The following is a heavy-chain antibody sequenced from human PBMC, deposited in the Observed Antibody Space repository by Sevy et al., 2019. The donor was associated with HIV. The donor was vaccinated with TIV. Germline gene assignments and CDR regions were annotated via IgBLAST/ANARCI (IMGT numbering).Heavy chain of an antibody. J-gene: IGHJ4*02. CDR2: ISGSGGST. V-gene: IGHV3-23*01. CDR1: GFTFSSYA. D-gene: IGHD3-10*01. CDR3: APTYYYGSGSYYNFDY. Sequence: GGSLRLSCAASGFTFSSYAMSWVRQAPGKGLEWVSAISGSGGSTYYADSVKVRFTISRDNSKNTLNLQMNSLRAEDTAVYYCAPTYYYGSGSYYNFDYWGQGALVTVSS.